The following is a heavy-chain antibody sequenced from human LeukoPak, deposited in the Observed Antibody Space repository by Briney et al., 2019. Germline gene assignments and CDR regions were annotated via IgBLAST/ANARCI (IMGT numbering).Heavy chain of an antibody. CDR2: ISYDGTNI. J-gene: IGHJ4*02. Sequence: GGSLRLSCAASGFTFSSYSMNWVRQAPDQGLEWVAVISYDGTNIYYSDSVKGRFTISRDNAKNSLYLQMNSLRAEDTAVYYCARLYDDYTNGHFDSWGQGTLVTVSS. D-gene: IGHD4-11*01. CDR1: GFTFSSYS. V-gene: IGHV3-30*03. CDR3: ARLYDDYTNGHFDS.